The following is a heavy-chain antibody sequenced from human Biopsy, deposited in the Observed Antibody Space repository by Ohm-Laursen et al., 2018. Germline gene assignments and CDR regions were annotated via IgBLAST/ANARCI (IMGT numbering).Heavy chain of an antibody. V-gene: IGHV3-23*01. CDR1: GFSFSSYS. CDR2: ISGSGGNT. D-gene: IGHD2-2*02. CDR3: AKGGYCTTSSCYMDLDY. Sequence: SLRLSCAASGFSFSSYSMNWARQAPGKGLEWVSTISGSGGNTYYADSVRGRFTVSRDGSKSTLYLQMSSLSAEDTAFYYCAKGGYCTTSSCYMDLDYWGQGTLVTVSS. J-gene: IGHJ4*02.